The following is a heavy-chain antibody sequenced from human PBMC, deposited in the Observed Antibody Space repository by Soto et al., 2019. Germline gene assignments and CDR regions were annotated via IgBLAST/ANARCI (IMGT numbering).Heavy chain of an antibody. CDR2: ISGYNGDT. D-gene: IGHD2-8*01. J-gene: IGHJ6*02. CDR1: GYTFTRYG. V-gene: IGHV1-18*01. Sequence: QGHLVQSEAEVKKSGASVKVSCKASGYTFTRYGISGVRQAPGQGLEWMGWISGYNGDTNYAQKFQGRVSMTIDTSTTTAYMELRSLTSDDTAVYYCAKNGQPPYYYYGLDVWGQGTKVTVSS. CDR3: AKNGQPPYYYYGLDV.